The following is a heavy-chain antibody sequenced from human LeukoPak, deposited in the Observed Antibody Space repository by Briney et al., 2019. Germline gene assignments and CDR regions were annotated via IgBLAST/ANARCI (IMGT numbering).Heavy chain of an antibody. CDR1: GFTFSDYG. Sequence: GGSLRLSCAASGFTFSDYGMSWVRQAPGKWLEWVSGITGSYGRTDYADSVKGRFTISRDNSKNALYLQMNSLRAEDTAVYYCAKDHCSGTTCSGGFDYWGQGTLVTVSS. J-gene: IGHJ4*02. CDR2: ITGSYGRT. V-gene: IGHV3-23*01. CDR3: AKDHCSGTTCSGGFDY. D-gene: IGHD2-15*01.